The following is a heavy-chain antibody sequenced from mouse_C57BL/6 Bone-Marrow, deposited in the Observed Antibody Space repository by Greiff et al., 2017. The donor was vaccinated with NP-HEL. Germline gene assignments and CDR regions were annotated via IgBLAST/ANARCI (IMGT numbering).Heavy chain of an antibody. D-gene: IGHD1-1*01. Sequence: QVQLQQPGAELVKPGASVKLSCKASGYTFTSYWMHWVKQRPGQGLEWIGMIHPNSGSTNYNEKFKSKATLTVDKSSSTAYMQLSSQTSEDSAVYYCARGYYGSRGFDYWGQGTTLTVSS. CDR2: IHPNSGST. CDR3: ARGYYGSRGFDY. V-gene: IGHV1-64*01. J-gene: IGHJ2*01. CDR1: GYTFTSYW.